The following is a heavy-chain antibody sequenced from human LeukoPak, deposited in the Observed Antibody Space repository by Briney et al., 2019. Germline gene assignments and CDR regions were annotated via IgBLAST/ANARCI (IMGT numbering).Heavy chain of an antibody. CDR2: IWYDGNKK. D-gene: IGHD1-26*01. CDR1: GFTFSSYA. J-gene: IGHJ4*02. Sequence: GGSLRLSCATSGFTFSSYAMHWVRQAPGKGLEWVALIWYDGNKKYFEDSVKGRFTISRDNAKNSLYLQMNSLRDEDTAVYYCARDPRGRWAFDYWGQGTLVTVSS. CDR3: ARDPRGRWAFDY. V-gene: IGHV3-33*01.